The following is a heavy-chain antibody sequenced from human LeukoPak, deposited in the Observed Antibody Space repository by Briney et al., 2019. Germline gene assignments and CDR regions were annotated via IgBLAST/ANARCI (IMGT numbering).Heavy chain of an antibody. D-gene: IGHD3-22*01. Sequence: ASVKVSCNVSGYTLTELSMHLVRQAPGKGLELMGGFDPEDGETIYAQKFQGRVIMTEDTSTNTAYMELSSLRSEDTAVYYCATDLRGYYDSSYDAFDIWGQGTMVTVSS. J-gene: IGHJ3*02. CDR2: FDPEDGET. CDR3: ATDLRGYYDSSYDAFDI. V-gene: IGHV1-24*01. CDR1: GYTLTELS.